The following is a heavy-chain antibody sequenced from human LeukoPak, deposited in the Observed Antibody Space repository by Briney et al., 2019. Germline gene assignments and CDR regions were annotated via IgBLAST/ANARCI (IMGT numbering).Heavy chain of an antibody. V-gene: IGHV3-23*01. CDR1: GFSFSSHV. D-gene: IGHD6-19*01. CDR2: ISGSGGDT. Sequence: GGSLRLSCAASGFSFSSHVMHWVRQAPGKGLEWVSGISGSGGDTYHADSVKGRFTISRDNSKNTLYLQMNSLRAEDTAVYYCAKDPSSGWYENWFDPWGQGTLVTVSS. J-gene: IGHJ5*02. CDR3: AKDPSSGWYENWFDP.